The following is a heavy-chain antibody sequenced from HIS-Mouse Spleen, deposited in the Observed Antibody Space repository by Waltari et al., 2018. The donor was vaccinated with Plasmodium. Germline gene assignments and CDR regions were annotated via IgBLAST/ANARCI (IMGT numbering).Heavy chain of an antibody. J-gene: IGHJ4*02. CDR3: AKSSKGTGDLWDY. D-gene: IGHD7-27*01. CDR1: GLPFSSSS. Sequence: EVQLLESGGGLVQPGGSLRLSCAAAGLPFSSSSLHWFRTAPGKGLEWVSAISGSGGSTYYADSVKGRFTISRDNSKNTLYLQMNSLRAEDTAVYYCAKSSKGTGDLWDYWGQGTLVTVSS. CDR2: ISGSGGST. V-gene: IGHV3-23*01.